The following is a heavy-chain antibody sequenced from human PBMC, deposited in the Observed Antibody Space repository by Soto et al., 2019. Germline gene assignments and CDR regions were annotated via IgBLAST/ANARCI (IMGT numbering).Heavy chain of an antibody. Sequence: EVQLLESGRGLVQPGGSLRLSCAASGFTLSNHAMSWVRQAPGQGLQWVSTISHGGGSTFYADSVKGRFTISRDNSKNTLSLQMNSLRAEDSALYYCTRDWAVGLPDYWGQGSRVTVSS. J-gene: IGHJ4*02. CDR3: TRDWAVGLPDY. D-gene: IGHD1-26*01. CDR2: ISHGGGST. CDR1: GFTLSNHA. V-gene: IGHV3-23*01.